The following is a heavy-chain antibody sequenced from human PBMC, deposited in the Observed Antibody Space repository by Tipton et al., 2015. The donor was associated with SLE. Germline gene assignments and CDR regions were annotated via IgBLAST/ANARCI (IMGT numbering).Heavy chain of an antibody. CDR2: IYNSGST. CDR3: ARGGPLNYYFDY. D-gene: IGHD1-1*01. CDR1: GGSISGYY. J-gene: IGHJ4*02. V-gene: IGHV4-59*01. Sequence: LRLSCTVSGGSISGYYWSWIRQTPGKGLEWIGYIYNSGSTNYNPSLRSRVTISVDTSKRQFSLKLRSVTAADTAVYHCARGGPLNYYFDYWGQGTVVTVSS.